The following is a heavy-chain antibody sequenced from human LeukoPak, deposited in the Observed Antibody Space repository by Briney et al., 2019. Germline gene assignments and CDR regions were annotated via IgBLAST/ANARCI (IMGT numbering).Heavy chain of an antibody. CDR2: IIPILGIA. J-gene: IGHJ4*02. CDR1: GGTFSSYA. D-gene: IGHD1-26*01. V-gene: IGHV1-69*04. CDR3: ASWTKWGLVDY. Sequence: SVKVSCKASGGTFSSYAISWVRQAPGQGLEWMGRIIPILGIANYAQKFQGRVTITADKSTSTAYMELSSLRSEDTAVYYCASWTKWGLVDYWGQGTLVTVSS.